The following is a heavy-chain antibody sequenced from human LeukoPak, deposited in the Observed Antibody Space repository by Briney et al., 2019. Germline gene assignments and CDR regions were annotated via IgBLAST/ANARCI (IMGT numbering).Heavy chain of an antibody. J-gene: IGHJ6*02. V-gene: IGHV4-39*07. CDR1: GGSISSSSYY. CDR3: VKRGRVYCSGGSCHYGMDV. D-gene: IGHD2-15*01. Sequence: SETLSLTCTVSGGSISSSSYYWGWIRQPPGKGLEWIGSIYYSGSTYYNPSLKSRVTISVDTSKNQFSLKLSSVTAADTAVYYCVKRGRVYCSGGSCHYGMDVWGQGTTVTVSS. CDR2: IYYSGST.